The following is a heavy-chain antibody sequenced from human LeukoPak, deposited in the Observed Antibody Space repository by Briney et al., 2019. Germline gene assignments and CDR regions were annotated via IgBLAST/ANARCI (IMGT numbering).Heavy chain of an antibody. Sequence: GGSLRLSCAASGFTFSSYSMNWVRQAPGKGLEWVSFISSSSSYIYYADSVKGRFTISRDNAKNSLYLQMNSLRAEDTAVYYCARGYDSSGPQTGSGYWGQGTLVTVSS. J-gene: IGHJ4*02. CDR1: GFTFSSYS. V-gene: IGHV3-21*01. CDR2: ISSSSSYI. CDR3: ARGYDSSGPQTGSGY. D-gene: IGHD3-22*01.